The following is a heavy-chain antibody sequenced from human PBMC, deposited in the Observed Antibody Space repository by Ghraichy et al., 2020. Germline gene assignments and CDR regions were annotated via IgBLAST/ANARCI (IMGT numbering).Heavy chain of an antibody. CDR3: ARWDSGWSKGQRNGDAFDI. CDR2: IYTSGST. V-gene: IGHV4-4*07. CDR1: GGSISSYY. J-gene: IGHJ3*02. D-gene: IGHD6-19*01. Sequence: SQTLSLTCTVSGGSISSYYWSWIRQPAGKGLEWIGRIYTSGSTNYNPSLKSRVTMSVDTSKNQFSLKLSSVTAADTAVYYCARWDSGWSKGQRNGDAFDIWGQGTMVTVSS.